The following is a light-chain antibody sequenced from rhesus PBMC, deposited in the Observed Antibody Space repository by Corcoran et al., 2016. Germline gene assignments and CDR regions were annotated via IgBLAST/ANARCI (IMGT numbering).Light chain of an antibody. Sequence: DIQMTQSPSSLSASVGDRVTITCRASENVKNYLYWYQQKPGKAPKLLIYKASTLQSGVPSRLSGSGSWTDFTLTISSLQPEDFATYYCQHSYGMPLTFGGGTKVELK. CDR1: ENVKNY. CDR3: QHSYGMPLT. CDR2: KAS. J-gene: IGKJ4*01. V-gene: IGKV1-74*01.